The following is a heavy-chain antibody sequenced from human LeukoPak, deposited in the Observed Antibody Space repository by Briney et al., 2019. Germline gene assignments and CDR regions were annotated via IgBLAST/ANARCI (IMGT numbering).Heavy chain of an antibody. J-gene: IGHJ4*02. D-gene: IGHD6-19*01. Sequence: ASVKVSCKASGYTFTSYGINWVRQAPGQGLEWMGWINPHSGGTNYGQKFKGRVTMTRDTYISTAYMEVSRLTSDDTAVYYCARGMYSSGWYGSFDYWGQGTLVTVSS. CDR1: GYTFTSYG. V-gene: IGHV1-2*02. CDR2: INPHSGGT. CDR3: ARGMYSSGWYGSFDY.